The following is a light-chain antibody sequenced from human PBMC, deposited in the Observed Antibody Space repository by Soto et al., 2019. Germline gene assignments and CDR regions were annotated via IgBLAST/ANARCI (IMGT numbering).Light chain of an antibody. Sequence: QSVLTQPASVSGSPGQSITISCTGTSSDVGSYNLVSWYQQHPGKAPKLMIYEVSKRPSGVSNRFSGSKSGNTASLTISGLQAEDEADYYCCSYAGSMVFVTGTKVTVL. CDR1: SSDVGSYNL. CDR2: EVS. V-gene: IGLV2-23*02. J-gene: IGLJ1*01. CDR3: CSYAGSMV.